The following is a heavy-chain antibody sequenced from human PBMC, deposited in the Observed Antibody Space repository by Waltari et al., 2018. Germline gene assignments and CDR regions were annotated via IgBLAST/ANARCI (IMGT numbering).Heavy chain of an antibody. CDR2: IYYSGST. J-gene: IGHJ4*02. CDR1: GRSISTGGYD. D-gene: IGHD6-19*01. V-gene: IGHV4-31*03. Sequence: QVQLQESGPGLVKPSQTRSLTRTVSGRSISTGGYDCTCIRQHPGKGLEWIGYIYYSGSTYYNPSLKSRVTISVDTSKNQFSRKLSSVTAADTAVYYCARLKYSSGWYYFDYWGQGTLVTVSS. CDR3: ARLKYSSGWYYFDY.